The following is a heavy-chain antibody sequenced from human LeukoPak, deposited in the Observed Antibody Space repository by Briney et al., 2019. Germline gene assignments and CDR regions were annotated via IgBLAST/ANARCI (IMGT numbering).Heavy chain of an antibody. CDR2: IYYSGST. V-gene: IGHV4-39*01. Sequence: PSETLSLTCTVSGGSISSGDYYWGWIRQPPGKGLEWIGSIYYSGSTYYNPSLKSRVTISVDTSKNQFSLKLSSVTAADTAVYYCARQKYYYGSGGAFDIWGQGTMVTVSS. CDR3: ARQKYYYGSGGAFDI. CDR1: GGSISSGDYY. J-gene: IGHJ3*02. D-gene: IGHD3-10*01.